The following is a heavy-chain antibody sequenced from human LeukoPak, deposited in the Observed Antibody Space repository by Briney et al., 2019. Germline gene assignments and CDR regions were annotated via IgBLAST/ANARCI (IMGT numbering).Heavy chain of an antibody. CDR3: ARTPYYDFWSGYPSLFDY. D-gene: IGHD3-3*01. J-gene: IGHJ4*02. CDR1: GGSISSYY. V-gene: IGHV4-59*01. CDR2: IYYSGST. Sequence: SETLSLTCTVSGGSISSYYWSWIRQPPGKGLEWIGYIYYSGSTNYNPSLKSRVTISVDTSKNQFSLKLSSVTAADTAVYYCARTPYYDFWSGYPSLFDYWGQGTLATVSS.